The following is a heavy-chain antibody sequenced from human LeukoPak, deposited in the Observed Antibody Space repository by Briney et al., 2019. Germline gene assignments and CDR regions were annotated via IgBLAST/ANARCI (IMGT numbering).Heavy chain of an antibody. D-gene: IGHD6-13*01. Sequence: ASVKVSCKASGGTFSSYAISWVRQASGQGLEWMGGIIPIFGTANYAQKFQGRVTITADESTSTAYMELSSLRSEDTAVYYCARDSLERDSWSATHDYWGQGTLVTVSS. V-gene: IGHV1-69*13. CDR2: IIPIFGTA. J-gene: IGHJ4*02. CDR1: GGTFSSYA. CDR3: ARDSLERDSWSATHDY.